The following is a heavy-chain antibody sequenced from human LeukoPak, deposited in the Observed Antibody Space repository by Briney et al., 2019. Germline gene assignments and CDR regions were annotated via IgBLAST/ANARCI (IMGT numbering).Heavy chain of an antibody. CDR2: INSDGSST. CDR3: AKGLNGYGSGSYSHLDAFDI. V-gene: IGHV3-74*01. Sequence: GGSLRLSCAASGFTFSSHWMHWVRQAPGKGLVWVSRINSDGSSTTYADSVKGRFTISRDNAKNTLYLQMNSLRAEDTAVYYCAKGLNGYGSGSYSHLDAFDIWGQGTLVTVSS. CDR1: GFTFSSHW. J-gene: IGHJ3*02. D-gene: IGHD3-10*01.